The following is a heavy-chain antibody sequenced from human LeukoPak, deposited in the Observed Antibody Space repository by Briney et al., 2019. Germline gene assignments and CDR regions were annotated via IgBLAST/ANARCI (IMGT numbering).Heavy chain of an antibody. J-gene: IGHJ6*03. V-gene: IGHV4-31*03. CDR1: GGSISSGGYS. CDR2: IYYSGST. D-gene: IGHD6-13*01. CDR3: VREGQQRVLYYYYYMDV. Sequence: SQTLSLTCTVSGGSISSGGYSWSWIRQHPGKGLEWIGYIYYSGSTYYNPSLKSRVTISVDTSKNQFSLKLSSVTAADTAVYYCVREGQQRVLYYYYYMDVWGKGTTVTVSS.